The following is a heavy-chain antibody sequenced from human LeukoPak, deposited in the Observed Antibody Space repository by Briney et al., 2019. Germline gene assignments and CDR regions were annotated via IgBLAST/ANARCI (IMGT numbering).Heavy chain of an antibody. D-gene: IGHD5-24*01. CDR3: ARGWLQLTAFDY. CDR1: GYTFTGYY. Sequence: ASVKVSCKASGYTFTGYYMHWARQAPGQGLEWMGWINPNSGGTNYAQKFQGRVTMTRDTSISTAYMELSRLRSDDAAVYYCARGWLQLTAFDYWGQGTLVTVSS. V-gene: IGHV1-2*02. J-gene: IGHJ4*02. CDR2: INPNSGGT.